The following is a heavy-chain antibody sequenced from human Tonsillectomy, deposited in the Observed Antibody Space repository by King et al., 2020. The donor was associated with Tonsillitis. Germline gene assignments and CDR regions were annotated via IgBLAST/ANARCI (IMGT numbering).Heavy chain of an antibody. V-gene: IGHV4-59*01. Sequence: VQLQESGPGLLKPSETLSLTCNVSGGSITSYYWSWIRQPPGKGLEWIGFIYYSGVTNYNPSLKSRVTISLDTPKNQFSLKLSSVTAADTAMYYCARDRGPQRWLGLDFWGQGALVTVSS. CDR2: IYYSGVT. CDR1: GGSITSYY. CDR3: ARDRGPQRWLGLDF. J-gene: IGHJ4*02. D-gene: IGHD4-23*01.